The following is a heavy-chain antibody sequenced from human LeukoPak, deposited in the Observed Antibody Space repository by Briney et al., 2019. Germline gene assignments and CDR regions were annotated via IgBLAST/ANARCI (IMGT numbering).Heavy chain of an antibody. CDR1: GFTFSSYG. V-gene: IGHV3-30*02. CDR3: ARERFHGSGAPKFDY. D-gene: IGHD3-10*01. J-gene: IGHJ4*02. Sequence: PGGSLRLSCAASGFTFSSYGMHWVRQAPGKGLEWVAFIRYDGSSKYYAASVKGRFTISRDNAKNSLYLQMNSLRVEDTAVYYCARERFHGSGAPKFDYWGQGILVTVSS. CDR2: IRYDGSSK.